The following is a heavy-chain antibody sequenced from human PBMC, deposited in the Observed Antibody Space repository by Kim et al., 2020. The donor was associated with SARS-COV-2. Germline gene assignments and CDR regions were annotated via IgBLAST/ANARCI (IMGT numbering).Heavy chain of an antibody. CDR2: IYSGGST. CDR3: ARDCSGGSCYPDAFDI. D-gene: IGHD2-15*01. V-gene: IGHV3-53*01. Sequence: GGSLRLSCAASGFTVSSNYMSWVRQAPGKGLEWVSVIYSGGSTYYADSVKGRFTISRDNSKNTLYLQMNSLRAEDTAVYYCARDCSGGSCYPDAFDIWGQGTMVTVSS. CDR1: GFTVSSNY. J-gene: IGHJ3*02.